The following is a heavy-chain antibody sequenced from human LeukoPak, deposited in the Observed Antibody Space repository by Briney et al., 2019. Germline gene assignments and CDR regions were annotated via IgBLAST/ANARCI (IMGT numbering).Heavy chain of an antibody. D-gene: IGHD1-7*01. V-gene: IGHV1-18*01. J-gene: IGHJ4*02. CDR1: GYTFTSDG. Sequence: ASVKVSCKASGYTFTSDGISWGRQAPGRGLEWMGWISASNGNTNYAQKFRDRVTMSTDTSTGTAYLDVRSLTSDDTAVYYCARDHSNWNYAPDFWGQGTLVIVSS. CDR3: ARDHSNWNYAPDF. CDR2: ISASNGNT.